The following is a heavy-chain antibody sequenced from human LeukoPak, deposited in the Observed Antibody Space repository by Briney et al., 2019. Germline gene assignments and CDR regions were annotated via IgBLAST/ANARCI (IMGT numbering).Heavy chain of an antibody. CDR3: ARAPGAGYGSGSYYIHYYYYMDV. CDR2: INPNSGGT. J-gene: IGHJ6*03. Sequence: ASVKVSCKASGYTITGYYMHWVRQAPGQGLEWMGWINPNSGGTNYAQKFQGRVTMTRDTSISTAYMELSRLRSDDTAVYYCARAPGAGYGSGSYYIHYYYYMDVWGKGTTVTISS. D-gene: IGHD3-10*01. CDR1: GYTITGYY. V-gene: IGHV1-2*02.